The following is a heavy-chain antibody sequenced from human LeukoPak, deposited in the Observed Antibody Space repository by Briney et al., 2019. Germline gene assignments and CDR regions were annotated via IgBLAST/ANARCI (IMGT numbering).Heavy chain of an antibody. CDR3: ARDLAVAGSIDY. CDR2: ISSSSSYI. CDR1: GFTFSSYS. V-gene: IGHV3-21*01. D-gene: IGHD6-19*01. Sequence: GGSLRLSCAASGFTFSSYSMNWVRQAPGKGLEWVSSISSSSSYIYYADSVKGRFTISRDNAKNSLYLQMNSLRAEDTAVYYCARDLAVAGSIDYWGQGTLVTVSS. J-gene: IGHJ4*02.